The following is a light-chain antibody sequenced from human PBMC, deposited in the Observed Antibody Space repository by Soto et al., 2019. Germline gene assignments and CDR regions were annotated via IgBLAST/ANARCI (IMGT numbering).Light chain of an antibody. CDR1: QTIGNY. J-gene: IGKJ1*01. CDR3: QQSYNTPRT. Sequence: DIQMTQAPSSLPASVGDRVTITCRASQTIGNYLNWYQQRPGKAPNLLISAASTLQSGVPSRFSGSGSGTDFTLTITSLQPEDFATYYCQQSYNTPRTFGQGTTVDIK. V-gene: IGKV1-39*01. CDR2: AAS.